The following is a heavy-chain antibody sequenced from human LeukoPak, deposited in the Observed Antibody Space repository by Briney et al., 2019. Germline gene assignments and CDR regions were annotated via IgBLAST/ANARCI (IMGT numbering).Heavy chain of an antibody. CDR1: GFTLSPYW. V-gene: IGHV3-74*01. Sequence: GGSLRLSCVASGFTLSPYWMHWVRQAPGKGLVWVSHINGDGTSTNYADSVEGRFTISRDNAKNTVYLEMNSLRADDTAVYYCPRDRSYAMEVWGQGTKVAVSS. J-gene: IGHJ6*02. CDR2: INGDGTST. CDR3: PRDRSYAMEV.